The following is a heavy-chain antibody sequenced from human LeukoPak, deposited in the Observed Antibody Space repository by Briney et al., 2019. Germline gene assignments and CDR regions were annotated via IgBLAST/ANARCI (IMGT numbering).Heavy chain of an antibody. CDR2: IYYSDT. D-gene: IGHD5-24*01. V-gene: IGHV4-30-4*07. CDR1: GGSISSGGYS. Sequence: SETLSLTCAVSGGSISSGGYSWSWIRQPPGTGLEWIGYIYYSDTYYNPSLKSRVTISADTSKNQFSLRLNSVTAADTAVYYCARGADGYSRYNWFDPWGQGTLVTVSS. CDR3: ARGADGYSRYNWFDP. J-gene: IGHJ5*02.